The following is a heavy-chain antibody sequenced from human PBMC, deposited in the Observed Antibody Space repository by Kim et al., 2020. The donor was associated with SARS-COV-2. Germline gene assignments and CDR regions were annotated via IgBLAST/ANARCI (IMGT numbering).Heavy chain of an antibody. V-gene: IGHV4-39*01. Sequence: SETLSLTCTVSGGSISSSSYYWGWIRQPPGKGLEWIGSIYYSGSTYYNPSLKSRVTISVDTSKNQFSLKLSSVTAADTAVYYCARHAVATENWFDPWGQGTLVTVSS. J-gene: IGHJ5*02. D-gene: IGHD5-12*01. CDR3: ARHAVATENWFDP. CDR2: IYYSGST. CDR1: GGSISSSSYY.